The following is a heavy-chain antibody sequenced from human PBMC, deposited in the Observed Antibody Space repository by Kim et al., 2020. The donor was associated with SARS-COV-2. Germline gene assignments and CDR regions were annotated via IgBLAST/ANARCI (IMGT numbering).Heavy chain of an antibody. J-gene: IGHJ5*02. CDR2: T. V-gene: IGHV5-51*01. D-gene: IGHD1-1*01. CDR3: ARRRTTNWFDP. Sequence: TRYGPSFQGQVTISADKSNSTAYLQWSSLKASDTAMYYCARRRTTNWFDPWGQGTLVTVSS.